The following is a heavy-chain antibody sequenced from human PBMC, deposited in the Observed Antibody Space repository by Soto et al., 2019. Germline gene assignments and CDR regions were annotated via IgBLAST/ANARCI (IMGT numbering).Heavy chain of an antibody. CDR1: GFTFSDYA. D-gene: IGHD3-9*01. Sequence: GGSLRLSCAASGFTFSDYAMTWVRQAPGEGLEWLSGISGSFGSTYYADSVKGRFTISRDNSKNTLYLQMNSLRAEDTALYYCARAKESDVLTGPLDYWGQGTLVTSPQ. V-gene: IGHV3-23*01. CDR3: ARAKESDVLTGPLDY. CDR2: ISGSFGST. J-gene: IGHJ4*02.